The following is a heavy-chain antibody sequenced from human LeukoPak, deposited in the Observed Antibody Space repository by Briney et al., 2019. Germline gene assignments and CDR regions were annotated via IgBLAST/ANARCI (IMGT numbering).Heavy chain of an antibody. CDR1: GGSISSYY. J-gene: IGHJ4*02. Sequence: SETLSLTCTISGGSISSYYWSWIRQPAGKGLEWIGRIYTSGSTNYNPSLKSRVTISVDTSKNQFSLKLSSVTAADTAVYYCARGRKYTSGYRVTELGSGYSDYWGQGTLVSVSS. D-gene: IGHD5-18*01. CDR2: IYTSGST. CDR3: ARGRKYTSGYRVTELGSGYSDY. V-gene: IGHV4-4*07.